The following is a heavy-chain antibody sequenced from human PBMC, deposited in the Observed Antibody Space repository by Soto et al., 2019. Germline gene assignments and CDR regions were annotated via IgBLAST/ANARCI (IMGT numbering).Heavy chain of an antibody. Sequence: QVYLVQSGAEVKKPGSSVKISCKASGGIFSSNTINWVRQAAGQGLEWMGGIIPLFGTANYAEKFQGRVTITADKSTKTEYMELTSLRSEDTAVYYCASKAACGGDCYAFDTWGQGTWSPSRQ. CDR3: ASKAACGGDCYAFDT. J-gene: IGHJ4*02. D-gene: IGHD2-21*02. CDR1: GGIFSSNT. CDR2: IIPLFGTA. V-gene: IGHV1-69*06.